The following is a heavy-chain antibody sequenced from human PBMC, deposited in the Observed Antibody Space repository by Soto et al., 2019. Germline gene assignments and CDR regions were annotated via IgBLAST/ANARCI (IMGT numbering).Heavy chain of an antibody. Sequence: GGSLRLSCAASGFTVSSNYMSWVRQAPGKGLEWVSVIYSGGSTYYADSVKGRFTISRDNSKNTLYLQMNSLRAEDTAVYYCARSFFNWELDAFDIWGQGTMVTVSS. CDR3: ARSFFNWELDAFDI. V-gene: IGHV3-66*02. CDR2: IYSGGST. CDR1: GFTVSSNY. D-gene: IGHD1-26*01. J-gene: IGHJ3*02.